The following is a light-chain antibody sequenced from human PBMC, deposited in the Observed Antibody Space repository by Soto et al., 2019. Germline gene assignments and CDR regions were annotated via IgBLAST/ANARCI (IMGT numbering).Light chain of an antibody. V-gene: IGKV4-1*01. J-gene: IGKJ1*01. CDR2: WAS. CDR3: QQYYSTPPPT. Sequence: DIVMTQSPDSLAVSLGERATINCKSSQNGLNNSNNRNYLAWYQQRPGQPPKLLIYWASTRESGVPDRFSGSGSGTDFTLTISSLQAEDVAVYYCQQYYSTPPPTFGQGTKVEIK. CDR1: QNGLNNSNNRNY.